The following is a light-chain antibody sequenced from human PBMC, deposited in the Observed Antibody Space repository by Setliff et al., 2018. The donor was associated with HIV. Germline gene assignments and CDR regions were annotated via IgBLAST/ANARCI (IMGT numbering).Light chain of an antibody. CDR3: SSYTSSYTFV. J-gene: IGLJ1*01. V-gene: IGLV2-14*03. Sequence: QSALAQPASVSGSPGQSITTSCTGTSSDVGAYNYVSWYQQHPGKAPKLMIYDVSNRPSGVSNRFSGSKSGNTASLTISGLQAEDEAGYYCSSYTSSYTFVFGTGTKGTVL. CDR2: DVS. CDR1: SSDVGAYNY.